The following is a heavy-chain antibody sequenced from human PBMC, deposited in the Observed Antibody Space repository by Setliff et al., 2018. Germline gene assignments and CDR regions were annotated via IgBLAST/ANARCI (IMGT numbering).Heavy chain of an antibody. Sequence: LSLTCTVYGASFSDYYWCWIRQRLGKGLEWIAEINHSGTTNYDPALEGRISISVDTSKRQFSLKLTSVTAADMAVYYCRFWGGYYKNDYWAQGTLVTVSS. CDR3: RFWGGYYKNDY. CDR1: GASFSDYY. D-gene: IGHD3-3*01. V-gene: IGHV4-34*01. J-gene: IGHJ4*02. CDR2: INHSGTT.